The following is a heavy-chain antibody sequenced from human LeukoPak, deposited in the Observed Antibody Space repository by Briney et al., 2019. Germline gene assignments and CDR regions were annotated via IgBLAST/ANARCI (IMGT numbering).Heavy chain of an antibody. J-gene: IGHJ4*02. CDR3: AKEWDLSFDY. V-gene: IGHV3-30*02. CDR1: GFTFSSYG. CDR2: IRYDGSNK. Sequence: AGSLRLSCAASGFTFSSYGMHWVRQAPGKGLEWVTFIRYDGSNKYYADSVKGRFTISRDNSKNTLYLQMNSLRAEDTAVYYCAKEWDLSFDYWGQGTLVTAS. D-gene: IGHD1-26*01.